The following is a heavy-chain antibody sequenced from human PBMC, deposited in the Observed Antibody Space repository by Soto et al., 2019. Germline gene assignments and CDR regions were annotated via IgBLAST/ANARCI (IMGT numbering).Heavy chain of an antibody. V-gene: IGHV4-59*08. CDR2: IYYSGST. J-gene: IGHJ4*02. D-gene: IGHD3-22*01. CDR3: ARLPYPYYYDSSGRRGADY. CDR1: GGSISSYY. Sequence: SETLSLTCTVSGGSISSYYWSWIRQPPGKGLEWIGYIYYSGSTNYNPSLKSRVTISVDTSKNQFSLKLSSVTAADTAVYYCARLPYPYYYDSSGRRGADYWGQGTLVTVSS.